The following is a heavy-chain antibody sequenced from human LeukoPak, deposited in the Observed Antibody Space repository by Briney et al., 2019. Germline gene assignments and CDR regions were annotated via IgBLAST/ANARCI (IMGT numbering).Heavy chain of an antibody. Sequence: SETLSLTCTVSGGSISSGGYYWGWIRQHPGKGLEWIGYIYYSGSTYYNPSLKSRVTISVDTSKNQFSLKLSSVTAADTAVYYCARVGELLGGSFDYWGQGTLVTVSS. V-gene: IGHV4-31*03. CDR2: IYYSGST. CDR1: GGSISSGGYY. CDR3: ARVGELLGGSFDY. J-gene: IGHJ4*02. D-gene: IGHD1-26*01.